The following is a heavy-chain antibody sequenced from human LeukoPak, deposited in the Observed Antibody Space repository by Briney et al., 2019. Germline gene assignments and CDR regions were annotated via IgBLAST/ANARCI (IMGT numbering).Heavy chain of an antibody. D-gene: IGHD4-23*01. J-gene: IGHJ4*02. Sequence: ASVKVSCKASGYAFTGYYMHWVRQAPGQGLEWMGWINPNSGGTNYAQKFQGRVTMTRDTSISTAYLQWSSLKASDTAMYYCARRCGGNSGFDYWGRGTLVTVSS. CDR2: INPNSGGT. CDR1: GYAFTGYY. V-gene: IGHV1-2*02. CDR3: ARRCGGNSGFDY.